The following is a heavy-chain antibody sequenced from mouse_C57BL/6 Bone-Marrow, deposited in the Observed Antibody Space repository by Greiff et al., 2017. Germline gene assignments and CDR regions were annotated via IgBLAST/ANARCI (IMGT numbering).Heavy chain of an antibody. CDR2: IDPSDSYT. CDR3: ARGFITTVVAPPWFAY. Sequence: QVQLKESGAELVRPGTSVKLSCKASGYTFTSYWMHWVKQRPGQGLEWIGVIDPSDSYTNYNQKFKGKATLTVDTSSSTAYMQLSSLTSEDSAVYYCARGFITTVVAPPWFAYWGQGTLVTVSA. J-gene: IGHJ3*01. CDR1: GYTFTSYW. V-gene: IGHV1-59*01. D-gene: IGHD1-1*01.